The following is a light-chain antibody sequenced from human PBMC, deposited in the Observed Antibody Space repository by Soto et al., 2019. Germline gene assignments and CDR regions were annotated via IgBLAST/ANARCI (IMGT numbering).Light chain of an antibody. V-gene: IGKV1-12*01. CDR2: GAS. Sequence: EMQMTQSPSSVSASVGDSVPITCRASQDIHTWLAWYQQKPGKAPKLLISGASSLHSGVPSRCSGSGSGTEFPLTITNLHPEDFATYYCQQANNFPFAFGPGTKVEIK. CDR1: QDIHTW. J-gene: IGKJ3*01. CDR3: QQANNFPFA.